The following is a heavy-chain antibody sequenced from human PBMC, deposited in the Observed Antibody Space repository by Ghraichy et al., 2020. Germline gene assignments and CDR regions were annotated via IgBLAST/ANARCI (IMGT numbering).Heavy chain of an antibody. D-gene: IGHD6-13*01. CDR1: GGTFSSYA. CDR2: IIPIFGTA. Sequence: SVKVSCKASGGTFSSYAISWVRQAPGQGLEWMGGIIPIFGTANYAQKFQGRVTITADESTSTAYMELSSLRSEDTAVYYCARDSPSMRGSSSWYSLDYWGQGTLVTVSS. V-gene: IGHV1-69*13. J-gene: IGHJ4*02. CDR3: ARDSPSMRGSSSWYSLDY.